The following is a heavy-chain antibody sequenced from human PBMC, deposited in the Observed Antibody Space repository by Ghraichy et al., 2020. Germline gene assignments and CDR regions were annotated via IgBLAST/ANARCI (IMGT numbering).Heavy chain of an antibody. CDR3: AKDMYYYENNGGSAAFDL. Sequence: GGSLRLSCAASGLSVSTNSMSWVRQAPGRGLEWVSIIHSDTTTYYADSARGRFTITRDNSKNTLYLQMNSLRVEDTAVYYCAKDMYYYENNGGSAAFDLWGQGTTVTVSS. D-gene: IGHD3-22*01. V-gene: IGHV3-53*01. J-gene: IGHJ3*01. CDR1: GLSVSTNS. CDR2: IHSDTTT.